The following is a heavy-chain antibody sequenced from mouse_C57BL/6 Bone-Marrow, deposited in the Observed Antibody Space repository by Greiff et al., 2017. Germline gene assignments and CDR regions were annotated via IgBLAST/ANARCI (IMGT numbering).Heavy chain of an antibody. J-gene: IGHJ2*01. CDR2: IYPGDGDT. CDR1: GYAFSSYW. CDR3: ARYYGSSYSYYFDY. Sequence: QVQLQQSGAELVKPGASVKISCKASGYAFSSYWMNWVKQRPGKGLEWIGQIYPGDGDTNYNGKFKGKATLTADKSSSTAYMQLSSLTSEDSAVYFCARYYGSSYSYYFDYGGQGTTLTVSS. D-gene: IGHD1-1*01. V-gene: IGHV1-80*01.